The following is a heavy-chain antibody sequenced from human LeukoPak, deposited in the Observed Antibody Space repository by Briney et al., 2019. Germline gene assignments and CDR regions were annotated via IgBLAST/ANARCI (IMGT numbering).Heavy chain of an antibody. D-gene: IGHD5-24*01. CDR2: ISWDGGST. J-gene: IGHJ6*03. CDR1: GFTFDDYT. Sequence: GGSLRLSCAASGFTFDDYTMHWVRQAPGKGLEWVSVISWDGGSTYYADSVKGRFTISRDNSKNSLYLQMNSVTIEDTALYYSVKEERWYYYMDVWGKGTTVTVSS. CDR3: VKEERWYYYMDV. V-gene: IGHV3-43*01.